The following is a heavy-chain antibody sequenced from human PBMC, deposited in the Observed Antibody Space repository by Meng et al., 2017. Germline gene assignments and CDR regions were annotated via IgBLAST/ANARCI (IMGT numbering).Heavy chain of an antibody. V-gene: IGHV5-51*01. CDR2: IYPGDSDT. Sequence: GESLKISCKGSGYSFTSYWIGWVRQMPGKGLEWMGIIYPGDSDTRYSPSFQGQVTISADKSISTAYLQWSSLKASDTAMYDCATTVLTYYYDSSGYYRDAFDIWGQGRMVTVSS. D-gene: IGHD3-22*01. CDR3: ATTVLTYYYDSSGYYRDAFDI. CDR1: GYSFTSYW. J-gene: IGHJ3*02.